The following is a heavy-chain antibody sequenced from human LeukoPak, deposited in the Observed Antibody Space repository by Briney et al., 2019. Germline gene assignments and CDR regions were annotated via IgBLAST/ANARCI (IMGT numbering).Heavy chain of an antibody. D-gene: IGHD3-22*01. Sequence: PGESPKISCKGSGYSFTSYWIGWVRQMPGKGLEWMGIIYPGDSDTGYSPSFQGQVTISADKSISTAYLQWSSLKASDTAMYYCARPQDSSGYPFDYWGQGTLVTVSS. J-gene: IGHJ4*02. CDR2: IYPGDSDT. CDR3: ARPQDSSGYPFDY. V-gene: IGHV5-51*01. CDR1: GYSFTSYW.